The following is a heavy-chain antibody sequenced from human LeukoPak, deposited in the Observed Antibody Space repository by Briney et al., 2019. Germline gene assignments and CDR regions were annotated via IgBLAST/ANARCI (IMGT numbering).Heavy chain of an antibody. CDR1: GFTVSSNY. Sequence: GGSLRLSCAASGFTVSSNYMSWVRQTPGKGLEWVSVIYSGGSTYYADSVKGRFTISRDNSKNTVYLQMNSLRVEDTATYYCATGYTSGPRRDYWGQGTLVTVSS. D-gene: IGHD5-18*01. CDR2: IYSGGST. J-gene: IGHJ4*02. CDR3: ATGYTSGPRRDY. V-gene: IGHV3-66*01.